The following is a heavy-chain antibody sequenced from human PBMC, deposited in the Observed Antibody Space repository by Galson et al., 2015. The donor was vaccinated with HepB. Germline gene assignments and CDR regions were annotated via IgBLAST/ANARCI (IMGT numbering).Heavy chain of an antibody. V-gene: IGHV3-30-3*01. CDR2: TSSLGDIL. CDR1: GFTFKIFT. J-gene: IGHJ4*02. CDR3: TRDARGRGSGSYSAFDY. Sequence: SLRLSCAASGFTFKIFTMHWVRQAPGKGLEWVATTSSLGDILYYADSVRGRFTISRDNSKDILSLQMHGLRAEDTAVYYCTRDARGRGSGSYSAFDYWGQGTLVTVSS. D-gene: IGHD1-26*01.